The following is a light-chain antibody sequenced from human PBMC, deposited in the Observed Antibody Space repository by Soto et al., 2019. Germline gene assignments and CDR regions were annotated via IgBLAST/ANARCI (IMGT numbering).Light chain of an antibody. CDR1: ISDVGSYNL. J-gene: IGLJ1*01. Sequence: QSALTQPASVSGSPGQSITISCTGSISDVGSYNLVSWYQHHPGKVPKVIIYEATKRPSGVSSRFSGSKSPNAASLTISGPQAEDEADYYCCSYAGNSRTFGSGTKLTVL. V-gene: IGLV2-23*01. CDR2: EAT. CDR3: CSYAGNSRT.